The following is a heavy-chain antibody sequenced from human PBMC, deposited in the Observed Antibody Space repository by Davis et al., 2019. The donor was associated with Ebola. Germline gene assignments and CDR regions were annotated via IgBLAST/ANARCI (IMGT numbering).Heavy chain of an antibody. J-gene: IGHJ4*02. V-gene: IGHV3-30*18. CDR3: AKRGRIAAAGLDY. CDR1: GFTFSNYG. Sequence: GESLKISCAASGFTFSNYGMHWVRQAPGKGLEWVAVISYDGSDKYYADSVKGRFTISRDNSKNTLYLQMNSLRAEDTAVYYCAKRGRIAAAGLDYWGQGTLVTVSS. D-gene: IGHD6-13*01. CDR2: ISYDGSDK.